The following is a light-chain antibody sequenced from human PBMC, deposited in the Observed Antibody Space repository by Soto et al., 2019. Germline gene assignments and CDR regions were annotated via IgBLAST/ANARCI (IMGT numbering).Light chain of an antibody. J-gene: IGKJ4*01. CDR1: QGVSRY. V-gene: IGKV1-27*01. CDR2: AAS. CDR3: QQYDSAPLT. Sequence: DIQMTQSPSSLSASVGDRVTITCRASQGVSRYLAWYQQKPGKVPKLLIYAASTLQSGVPSRFSGSEFGTDFTLTISSLQPEDFATYYCQQYDSAPLTFGGGTKVEIK.